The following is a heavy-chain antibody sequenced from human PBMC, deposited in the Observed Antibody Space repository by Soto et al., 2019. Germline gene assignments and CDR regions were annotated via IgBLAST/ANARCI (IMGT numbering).Heavy chain of an antibody. D-gene: IGHD3-22*01. J-gene: IGHJ5*02. CDR3: ARARITMIVGENWFDP. Sequence: PSETLSLTCTVSGGSVSSGSYYWSWIRQPPGKGLEWIGYIYYSGSTNYNPSLKSRVTISVDTSKNQFSLKLSSVTAADTAVYYCARARITMIVGENWFDPWGQGTLVTVS. V-gene: IGHV4-61*01. CDR1: GGSVSSGSYY. CDR2: IYYSGST.